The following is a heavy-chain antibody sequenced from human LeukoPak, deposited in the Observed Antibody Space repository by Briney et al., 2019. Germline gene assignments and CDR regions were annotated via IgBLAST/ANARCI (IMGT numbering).Heavy chain of an antibody. V-gene: IGHV3-7*01. CDR3: VRLWDSSGFFGY. Sequence: GGSLRLSCVASGFTFSNYWMGWVRQAPGKGLEWVANTQKDGSEKHYVASVEGRFTISRDNAENSLFLQLNSLRVGDTAVYYCVRLWDSSGFFGYWGQGALVTVSS. J-gene: IGHJ4*02. CDR2: TQKDGSEK. CDR1: GFTFSNYW. D-gene: IGHD3-22*01.